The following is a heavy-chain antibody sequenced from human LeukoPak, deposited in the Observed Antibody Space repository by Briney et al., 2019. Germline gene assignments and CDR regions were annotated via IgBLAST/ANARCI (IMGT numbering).Heavy chain of an antibody. D-gene: IGHD3-22*01. V-gene: IGHV4-34*01. CDR3: ASSDYYDSSGYGIS. CDR1: GFTFSSYA. CDR2: INHSGST. Sequence: GSLRLSCAASGFTFSSYAMSWVRQAPGKGLEWIGEINHSGSTNYNPSLKSRVTISVDTSKNQFSLKLSSVTAAGTAVYYCASSDYYDSSGYGISWGQGTLVTVSS. J-gene: IGHJ4*02.